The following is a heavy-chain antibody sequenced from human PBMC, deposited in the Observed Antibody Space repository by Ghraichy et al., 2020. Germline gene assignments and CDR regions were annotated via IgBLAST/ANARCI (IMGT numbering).Heavy chain of an antibody. CDR3: ARIRSGSGWYGGDYYYGMDV. V-gene: IGHV2-70*01. CDR1: GFSLSTSGMC. CDR2: IDWDDDK. D-gene: IGHD6-19*01. Sequence: SGPTLVKPTQTLTLTCTFSGFSLSTSGMCVSWIRQPPGKALEWLALIDWDDDKYYSTSLKTRLTISKDTSKNQVVLTMTNMDPVDTATYYCARIRSGSGWYGGDYYYGMDVWGQGTTVTVSS. J-gene: IGHJ6*02.